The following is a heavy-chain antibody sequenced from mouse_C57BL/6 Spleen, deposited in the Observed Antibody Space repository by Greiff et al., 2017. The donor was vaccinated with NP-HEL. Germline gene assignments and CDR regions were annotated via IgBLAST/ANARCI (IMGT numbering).Heavy chain of an antibody. Sequence: VKLMESGAELARPGASVKLSCKASGYTFTSYGISWVKQRTGQGLEWIGEIYPRSGNTYYNEKFKGKATLTADKSSSTAYMELRSLTSEDSAVYFCAREEGDYYGSSSDYWGQGTTLTVSS. D-gene: IGHD1-1*01. CDR2: IYPRSGNT. CDR1: GYTFTSYG. CDR3: AREEGDYYGSSSDY. J-gene: IGHJ2*01. V-gene: IGHV1-81*01.